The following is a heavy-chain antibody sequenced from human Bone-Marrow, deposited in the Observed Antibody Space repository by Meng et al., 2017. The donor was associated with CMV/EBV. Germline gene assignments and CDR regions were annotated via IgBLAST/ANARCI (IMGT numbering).Heavy chain of an antibody. D-gene: IGHD2-2*01. CDR1: GFTFSSYD. CDR3: AKDRGGPYCSSTSCKEADAFDI. J-gene: IGHJ3*02. V-gene: IGHV3-30*02. Sequence: GESLKISCAASGFTFSSYDMHWVRQAPGKGLEWVTFIRYDGSNKNYADSVKGRFTISRDNSKNTLYLQMNSLRAEDTAVYYCAKDRGGPYCSSTSCKEADAFDIWGQGTMVTVSS. CDR2: IRYDGSNK.